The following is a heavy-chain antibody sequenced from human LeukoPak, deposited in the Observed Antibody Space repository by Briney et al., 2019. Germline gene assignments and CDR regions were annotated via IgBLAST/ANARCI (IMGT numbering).Heavy chain of an antibody. Sequence: GGSLRLSCAASGFTFSSYAMSWVRQAPGKGLEWVSAISGSGGSTYYADSVKGRFTTSRDNSKNTLYLQMNSLRAEDTAVYYCAKGWSSGYYYAVECWGQGTLVTVSS. CDR1: GFTFSSYA. CDR2: ISGSGGST. V-gene: IGHV3-23*01. J-gene: IGHJ4*02. CDR3: AKGWSSGYYYAVEC. D-gene: IGHD3-22*01.